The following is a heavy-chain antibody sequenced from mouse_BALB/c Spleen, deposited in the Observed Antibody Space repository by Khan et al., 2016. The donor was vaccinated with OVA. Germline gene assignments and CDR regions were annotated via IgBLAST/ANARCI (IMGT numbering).Heavy chain of an antibody. Sequence: VQLQESGPGLVAPSQSLSITCTVSGFSLTSYGVNWVRQPPGKGLEWLGVIWGAGSTNYHSALISRLSISKDNSTRQVFLKMNSLKTDDTATYYCAKIEYHDNFYATDYWGQGTSVTVSS. CDR3: AKIEYHDNFYATDY. J-gene: IGHJ4*01. V-gene: IGHV2-3*01. D-gene: IGHD2-1*01. CDR2: IWGAGST. CDR1: GFSLTSYG.